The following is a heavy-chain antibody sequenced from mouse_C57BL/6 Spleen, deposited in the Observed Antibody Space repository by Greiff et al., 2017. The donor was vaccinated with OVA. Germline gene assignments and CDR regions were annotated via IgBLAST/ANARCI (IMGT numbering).Heavy chain of an antibody. CDR3: ARGIYYGNHYYAMDY. CDR2: IDPNSGGT. D-gene: IGHD2-1*01. J-gene: IGHJ4*01. Sequence: QVQLQQPGAELVKPGASVKLSCKASGYTFTSYWMHWVKQRPGRGLEWIGRIDPNSGGTKYNEKFKSKATLTVDKPSSTAYMQLSSLTSEDSAVYYCARGIYYGNHYYAMDYWGQGTSVTVSS. CDR1: GYTFTSYW. V-gene: IGHV1-72*01.